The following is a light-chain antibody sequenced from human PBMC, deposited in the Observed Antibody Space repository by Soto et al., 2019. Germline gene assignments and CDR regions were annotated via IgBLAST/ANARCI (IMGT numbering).Light chain of an antibody. CDR2: RAS. J-gene: IGKJ4*01. CDR1: QSVLQSSNNKNY. CDR3: QQNYRTPLS. Sequence: DIVMTQSPDSLAVSLGERATINCKSSQSVLQSSNNKNYLHWYQQKPGQSPKLLIYRASTRESGVPDRFSGSGAGTKFTFAISSLQAEDVAVYYCQQNYRTPLSFGGGTQVEIK. V-gene: IGKV4-1*01.